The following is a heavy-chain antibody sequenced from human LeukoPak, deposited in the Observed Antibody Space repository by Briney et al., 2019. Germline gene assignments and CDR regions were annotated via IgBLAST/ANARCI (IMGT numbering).Heavy chain of an antibody. CDR1: GGSISSSSYY. J-gene: IGHJ6*03. Sequence: PSETLSLTCTVSGGSISSSSYYWGWIRQPPGKGLEWIGSIYYSGSTYYNPSLKSRVTISVDTSKNQFSLKLSSVTAADTAVYYCARDAATGSLGYYYYMDVWGKGTTVTVSS. D-gene: IGHD4-11*01. CDR2: IYYSGST. CDR3: ARDAATGSLGYYYYMDV. V-gene: IGHV4-39*07.